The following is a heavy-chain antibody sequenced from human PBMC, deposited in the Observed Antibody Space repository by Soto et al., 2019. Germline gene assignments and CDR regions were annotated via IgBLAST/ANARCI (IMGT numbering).Heavy chain of an antibody. V-gene: IGHV4-39*01. CDR3: ARLGGYSGYDPFDP. Sequence: QLQLQESGPGLVKPSETLSLTCTVSGGSISGCLYYWGWIRQPPGKGLEWIGSIFYGRSTYYNPSLKSRVTISVDTSKNQFSLKLSSVTAADTAVYYCARLGGYSGYDPFDPWGQGTLVTVSS. D-gene: IGHD5-12*01. J-gene: IGHJ5*02. CDR2: IFYGRST. CDR1: GGSISGCLYY.